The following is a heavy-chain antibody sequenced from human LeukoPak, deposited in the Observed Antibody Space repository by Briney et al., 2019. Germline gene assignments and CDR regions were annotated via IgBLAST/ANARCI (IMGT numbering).Heavy chain of an antibody. CDR3: ARMAVDLVGVIIGGGYYFDF. CDR2: ISADNGNT. J-gene: IGHJ4*02. Sequence: ASVKVSCKASGYTFTNYGIIWVRQAPGQGLEWMGWISADNGNTHYAQKLQGGVTITTDTSTSTAYMELRSLKSDDAAVYYCARMAVDLVGVIIGGGYYFDFWGQGTLVTVSS. CDR1: GYTFTNYG. V-gene: IGHV1-18*01. D-gene: IGHD3-10*01.